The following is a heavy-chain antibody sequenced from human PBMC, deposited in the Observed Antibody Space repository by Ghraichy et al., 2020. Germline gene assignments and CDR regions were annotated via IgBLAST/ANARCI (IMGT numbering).Heavy chain of an antibody. D-gene: IGHD3-3*01. CDR1: GFTFSSYA. CDR2: ISGSGGST. J-gene: IGHJ4*02. CDR3: AKARARGRGYYDFWSGYRTPLDY. V-gene: IGHV3-23*01. Sequence: GGLRLSCAASGFTFSSYAMSWVRQAPGKGLEWVSAISGSGGSTYYADSVKGRFTISRDNSKNTLYLQMNSLRAEDTAVYYCAKARARGRGYYDFWSGYRTPLDYWGQGTLVTVSS.